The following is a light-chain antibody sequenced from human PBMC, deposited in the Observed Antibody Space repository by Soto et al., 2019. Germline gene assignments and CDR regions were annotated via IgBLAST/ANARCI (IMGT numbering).Light chain of an antibody. V-gene: IGLV1-51*01. CDR2: DNN. Sequence: SVLTQPPSVSAAPGQKVTISCSGSSSNIGNNFVTWYQQLPGTAPKLLIYDNNKRPSGIPDRFSGSQSGTSATLGITGLQTGDEAVYYCGSWDSSLTYVFGTGTKGTVL. CDR1: SSNIGNNF. CDR3: GSWDSSLTYV. J-gene: IGLJ1*01.